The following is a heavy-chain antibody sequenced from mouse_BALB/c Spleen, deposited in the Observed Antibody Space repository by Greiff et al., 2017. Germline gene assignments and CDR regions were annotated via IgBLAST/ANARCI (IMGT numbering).Heavy chain of an antibody. V-gene: IGHV1-15*01. D-gene: IGHD1-1*01. J-gene: IGHJ4*01. CDR3: TRRPYYGSSNYAMDY. Sequence: QVQLQQSGAELVRPGASVTLSCKASGYTFTDYEMHWVKQTPVHGLEWIGAIDPETGGTAYNQKFKGKATLTADKSSSTAYMELRSLTSEDSAVYYCTRRPYYGSSNYAMDYWGQGTSVTVSS. CDR2: IDPETGGT. CDR1: GYTFTDYE.